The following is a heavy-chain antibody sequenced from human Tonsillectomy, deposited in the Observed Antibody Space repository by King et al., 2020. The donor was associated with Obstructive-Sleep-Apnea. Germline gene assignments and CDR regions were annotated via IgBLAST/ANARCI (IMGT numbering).Heavy chain of an antibody. CDR2: ITCSSKIT. J-gene: IGHJ4*02. CDR3: ASRRYGGNSFDN. CDR1: GFNLSSFS. Sequence: VQLVESGGGLVQPEGSLRLSCAASGFNLSSFSMNWVRQAPGKGLEWLSYITCSSKITYYADSVKGRFTISRDNARNSLYLQMNSLRAEDTAVYYCASRRYGGNSFDNWGQGTLVTVAS. D-gene: IGHD4-23*01. V-gene: IGHV3-48*04.